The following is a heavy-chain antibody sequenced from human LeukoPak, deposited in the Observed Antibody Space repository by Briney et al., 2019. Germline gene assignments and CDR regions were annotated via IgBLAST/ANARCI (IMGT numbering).Heavy chain of an antibody. CDR2: ISSSSSYI. Sequence: NPGGSLRLSCAASGFTFSSYSMNWVRQAPGKGLEWVSSISSSSSYIYYADSVKGRFTISRDNAKNSLYLQMDSLRAEDTAVYYCASRIAVAGGFDYWGQGTLVTVSS. CDR3: ASRIAVAGGFDY. CDR1: GFTFSSYS. J-gene: IGHJ4*02. V-gene: IGHV3-21*01. D-gene: IGHD6-19*01.